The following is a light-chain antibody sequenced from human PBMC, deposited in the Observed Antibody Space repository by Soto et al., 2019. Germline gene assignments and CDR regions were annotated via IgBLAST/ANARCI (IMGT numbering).Light chain of an antibody. J-gene: IGLJ2*01. Sequence: QSALTQPASVSGSPGQSITISCTGTSSDFGGYNYVSWYQQHPGKAPKLMIYDVSNRPSGVSNRFSGSKSGNTAYLTISGLQAEDEADYSCSSYTSSSTVVFGGGTKVTVL. V-gene: IGLV2-14*01. CDR2: DVS. CDR3: SSYTSSSTVV. CDR1: SSDFGGYNY.